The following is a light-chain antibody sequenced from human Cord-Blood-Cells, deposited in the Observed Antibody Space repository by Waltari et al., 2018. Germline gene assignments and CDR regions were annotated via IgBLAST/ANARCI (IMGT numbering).Light chain of an antibody. V-gene: IGKV4-1*01. CDR1: KSVLYCSNNKTY. CDR3: QQYYSTPLT. CDR2: WAS. Sequence: DIVMTQSPDYLAVSLGARATIHCKSSKSVLYCSNNKTYLPWYQQKPGPPPKLLIYWASTRESGVPDRFSGSGSGTDFTLTISSLQAEDVAVYYCQQYYSTPLTFGGGTKVEIK. J-gene: IGKJ4*01.